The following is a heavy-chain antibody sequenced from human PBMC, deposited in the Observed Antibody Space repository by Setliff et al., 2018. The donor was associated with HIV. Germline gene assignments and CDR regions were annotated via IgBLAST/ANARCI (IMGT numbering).Heavy chain of an antibody. Sequence: PSETLSLTCTVSGGSISSYYWSWIRQPPGKGPEWIGYIYYSGSTNYNPSLKSRVTISVDTSKNQFSLKLSSVTAADTAVYYCARGVRGYGEIRYFFYYYYMDVWGKGTAVTVSS. CDR3: ARGVRGYGEIRYFFYYYYMDV. V-gene: IGHV4-59*08. CDR1: GGSISSYY. D-gene: IGHD3-9*01. J-gene: IGHJ6*03. CDR2: IYYSGST.